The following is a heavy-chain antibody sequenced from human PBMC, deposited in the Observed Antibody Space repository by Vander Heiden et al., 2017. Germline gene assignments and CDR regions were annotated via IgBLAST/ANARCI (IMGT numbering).Heavy chain of an antibody. J-gene: IGHJ6*02. Sequence: GAEVKKPGASVKVSCKASGYTFTSYGISWVRQAPGQGLEWMGWISAYNGNTNYAQKLQGRVTMTTDTSTSTAYMELRSLRSDDTAVYYCARLADSSGYYLVDRYYYYGMDVWGQGTTVTVSS. CDR1: GYTFTSYG. CDR2: ISAYNGNT. CDR3: ARLADSSGYYLVDRYYYYGMDV. V-gene: IGHV1-18*01. D-gene: IGHD3-22*01.